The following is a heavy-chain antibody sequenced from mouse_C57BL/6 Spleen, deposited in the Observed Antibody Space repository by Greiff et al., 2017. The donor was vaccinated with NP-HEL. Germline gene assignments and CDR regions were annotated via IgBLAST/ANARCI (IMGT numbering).Heavy chain of an antibody. CDR3: ARVMGLRQGYYFDY. CDR2: INPNNGGT. V-gene: IGHV1-18*01. CDR1: GYTFTDYN. D-gene: IGHD2-4*01. J-gene: IGHJ2*01. Sequence: VQLQQSGPELVKPGASVKIPCKASGYTFTDYNMDWVKQSHGKSLEWIGDINPNNGGTIYNQKFKGKATLTVDKSSSTAYMELRSLTSEDTAVYYCARVMGLRQGYYFDYWGQGTTLTVSS.